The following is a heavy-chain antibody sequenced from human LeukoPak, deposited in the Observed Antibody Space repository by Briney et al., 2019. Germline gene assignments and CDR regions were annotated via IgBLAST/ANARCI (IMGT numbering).Heavy chain of an antibody. J-gene: IGHJ4*02. Sequence: GGSLRLSCAASGFTFSSYSMNWVRQAPGKGLEWVSSISSSSSYIYYADSVKGRFTISRDNAKNSLYLQMNSLGAEDTAVYYCAREGPQVTRTWLPFDYWGQGTLVTVSS. CDR3: AREGPQVTRTWLPFDY. CDR2: ISSSSSYI. V-gene: IGHV3-21*01. CDR1: GFTFSSYS. D-gene: IGHD2-21*02.